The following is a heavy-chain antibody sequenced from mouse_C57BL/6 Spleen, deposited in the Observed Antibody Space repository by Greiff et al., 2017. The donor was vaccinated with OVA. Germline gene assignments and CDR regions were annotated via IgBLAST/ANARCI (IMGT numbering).Heavy chain of an antibody. CDR3: ARLLRLRYFDV. Sequence: VQLVESGAELVMPGASVKLSCKASGYTFTSYWMHWVKQRPGQGLEWIGEIDPSDSYTNYNQKFKGKSTLTVDKSSSTAYMQLSSLTSEDSAVYYCARLLRLRYFDVWGTGTTVTVSS. CDR1: GYTFTSYW. J-gene: IGHJ1*03. D-gene: IGHD1-1*01. CDR2: IDPSDSYT. V-gene: IGHV1-69*01.